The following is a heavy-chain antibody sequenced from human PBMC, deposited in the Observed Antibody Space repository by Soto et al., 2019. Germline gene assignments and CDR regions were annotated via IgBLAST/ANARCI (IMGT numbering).Heavy chain of an antibody. CDR1: GFSFSDCG. Sequence: EVQLVESGGGLIQPGGSLRLSCEASGFSFSDCGMNWVRRAPGKRLEWISYISSSSRTIYYAASVEGRFTISRDNVRNSVHLQMNSLRGEDTGVYYCARTRMEWALYFDNWGLGTLVTVSS. CDR2: ISSSSRTI. CDR3: ARTRMEWALYFDN. J-gene: IGHJ4*02. D-gene: IGHD3-3*01. V-gene: IGHV3-48*01.